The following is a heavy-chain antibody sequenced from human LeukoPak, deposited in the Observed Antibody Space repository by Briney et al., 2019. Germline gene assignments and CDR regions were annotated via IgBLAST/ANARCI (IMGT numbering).Heavy chain of an antibody. D-gene: IGHD2-21*02. Sequence: GGSLRLSCAASGFTFSSYAMSWVGQAPGKGLEWVSGISDSGDSTYYADSVKGRFTISRDNSKNTLYLHMNSLRAEDTAVYYCAIPLLAYCGGDCYPPLSYGVDVWGPETTVTVSS. CDR2: ISDSGDST. CDR3: AIPLLAYCGGDCYPPLSYGVDV. CDR1: GFTFSSYA. J-gene: IGHJ6*02. V-gene: IGHV3-23*01.